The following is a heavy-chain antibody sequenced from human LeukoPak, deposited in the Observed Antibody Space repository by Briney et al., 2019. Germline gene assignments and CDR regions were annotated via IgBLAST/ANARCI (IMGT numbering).Heavy chain of an antibody. CDR1: GFTFSSYG. J-gene: IGHJ4*02. CDR2: IRYDGSNK. CDR3: ARDRGVATILYYFDY. V-gene: IGHV3-33*01. D-gene: IGHD5-12*01. Sequence: GGSLRLSCAASGFTFSSYGMHWVRQAPGKGLEWVAVIRYDGSNKYYADSVKGRFTISRDNSKNTLYLQMNSLRAEDTAVYYCARDRGVATILYYFDYWGQGTLVTVSS.